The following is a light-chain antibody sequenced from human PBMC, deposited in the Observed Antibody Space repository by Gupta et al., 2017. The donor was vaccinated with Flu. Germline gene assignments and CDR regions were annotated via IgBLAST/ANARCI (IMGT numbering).Light chain of an antibody. CDR2: AKN. CDR1: SLRNSY. V-gene: IGLV3-19*01. J-gene: IGLJ2*01. CDR3: NSRDSTDNNQAV. Sequence: SSELTHDPAVSVALRQTVRITCQGDSLRNSYASWYHQKPGQAPVLVIYAKNIRPSGIPDRFSGSSSGNTASLTITGAQAEDEADYYCNSRDSTDNNQAVFGGGTKLTVL.